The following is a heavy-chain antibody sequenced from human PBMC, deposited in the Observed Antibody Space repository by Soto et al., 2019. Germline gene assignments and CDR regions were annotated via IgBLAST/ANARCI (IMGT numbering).Heavy chain of an antibody. Sequence: PSETLSLTCTVSGGSISGYYWSWLRQPPGKGLEWIGYIYHSGSTYYNPSLKSRVTISVDRSKNQFSLKLSSVTAADTAVYYCARAGYDILTGYLYFDYWGQGTLVTVSS. D-gene: IGHD3-9*01. V-gene: IGHV4-59*12. CDR2: IYHSGST. CDR3: ARAGYDILTGYLYFDY. CDR1: GGSISGYY. J-gene: IGHJ4*02.